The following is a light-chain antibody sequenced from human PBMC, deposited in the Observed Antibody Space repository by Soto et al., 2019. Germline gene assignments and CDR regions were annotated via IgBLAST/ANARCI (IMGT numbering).Light chain of an antibody. Sequence: DIQLTQSPSFLSASVGDRVTITCRASQGISSYLAWYQQKPGKAPKLLIYAASTLQSGVPSRFSGSGSGTDFTLTIRSLQPEDFATYYCQLLNSYPLYTFGQGTKLEIK. CDR3: QLLNSYPLYT. CDR1: QGISSY. V-gene: IGKV1-9*01. CDR2: AAS. J-gene: IGKJ2*01.